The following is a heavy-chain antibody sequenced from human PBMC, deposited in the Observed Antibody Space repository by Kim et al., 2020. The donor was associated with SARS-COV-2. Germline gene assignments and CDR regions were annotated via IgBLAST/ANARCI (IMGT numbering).Heavy chain of an antibody. V-gene: IGHV1-18*01. J-gene: IGHJ4*02. D-gene: IGHD6-19*01. CDR2: NT. Sequence: NTNYAQKLQGRVTMTTDTSTSTAYMELRSLRSDDTAVYYCARRYSSGLDYWGQGTLVTVSS. CDR3: ARRYSSGLDY.